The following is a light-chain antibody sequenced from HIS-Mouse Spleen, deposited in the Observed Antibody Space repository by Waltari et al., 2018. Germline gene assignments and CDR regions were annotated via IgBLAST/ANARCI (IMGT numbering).Light chain of an antibody. CDR3: CSYAGSSTWV. CDR1: SRDFGSSYL. CDR2: EGS. Sequence: QSALTQPASVSGSPGQSIPISCPGPSRDFGSSYLVPWYQQHPGKAPKPMTYEGSKRPSGVSNRFSGSKSGNTASLTISGLQAEDEADYYCCSYAGSSTWVFGGGTKLTVL. V-gene: IGLV2-23*01. J-gene: IGLJ3*02.